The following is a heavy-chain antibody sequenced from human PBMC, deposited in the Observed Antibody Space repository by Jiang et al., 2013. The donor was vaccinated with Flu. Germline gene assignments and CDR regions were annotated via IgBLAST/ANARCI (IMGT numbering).Heavy chain of an antibody. CDR1: GYNFPSYW. J-gene: IGHJ4*02. V-gene: IGHV5-51*01. Sequence: KASGYNFPSYWIAWVRQMPGKGLEWMGIINPADSDSRYSPSFQGQVTISADKSINTAYLQWSSLKTSDTAMYYCARAWNSDYWGQGTLVTVSS. D-gene: IGHD1-7*01. CDR3: ARAWNSDY. CDR2: INPADSDS.